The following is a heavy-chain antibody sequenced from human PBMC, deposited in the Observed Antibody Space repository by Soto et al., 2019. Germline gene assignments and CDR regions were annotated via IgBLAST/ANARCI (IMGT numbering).Heavy chain of an antibody. CDR3: AKGAPSYDYIWGSYRYSY. V-gene: IGHV3-23*01. J-gene: IGHJ4*02. D-gene: IGHD3-16*02. Sequence: GGSLRLSCAASGCTFSSYAMSWVRQATGKGLEWVSAISGSGGSTYYADSVKGRFTISRDNSKNTLYLQMNSLRAEDTAVYYCAKGAPSYDYIWGSYRYSYWGQGTLVTVSS. CDR2: ISGSGGST. CDR1: GCTFSSYA.